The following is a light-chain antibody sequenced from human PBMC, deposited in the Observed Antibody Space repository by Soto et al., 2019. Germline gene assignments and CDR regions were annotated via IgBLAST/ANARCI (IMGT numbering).Light chain of an antibody. J-gene: IGKJ4*02. CDR1: QSVSSS. Sequence: ETVLMPSPATLAVSRGRGDIVACRARQSVSSSLAWYQQKPGQAPRLLIHGASTRATGVPARFSGSGSGTEFTLTLRSLQSEDSAVYFCQQYYTWPRGFGGGTKVDIK. CDR3: QQYYTWPRG. CDR2: GAS. V-gene: IGKV3-15*01.